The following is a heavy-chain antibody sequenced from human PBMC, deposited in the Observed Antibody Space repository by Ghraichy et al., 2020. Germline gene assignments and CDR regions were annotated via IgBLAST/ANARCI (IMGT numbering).Heavy chain of an antibody. CDR2: INHSGST. J-gene: IGHJ6*02. V-gene: IGHV4-34*01. CDR3: ARATIRDGMDV. CDR1: GGTFSDYQ. D-gene: IGHD5-24*01. Sequence: SETLSLTCAVYGGTFSDYQWTWIRQRPGEGLEWIGDINHSGSTNYNVSLKSRVIISLDTSKNQFSLKLRSVTAADTAVYYCARATIRDGMDVWGQGTTVTVSS.